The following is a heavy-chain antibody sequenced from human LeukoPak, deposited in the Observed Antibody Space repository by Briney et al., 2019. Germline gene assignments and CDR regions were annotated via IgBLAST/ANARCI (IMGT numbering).Heavy chain of an antibody. V-gene: IGHV3-53*01. CDR1: GFTVSSNY. Sequence: GGSLRLSCAASGFTVSSNYMSWVRQAPGKGLEWVSVIYSSGSTYYADSVKGRFTVSRDNAKNSLYLQMSSLRAEDTAVYYCARDRAVAGNNGWFDPWGQGTLVTVSS. D-gene: IGHD6-19*01. J-gene: IGHJ5*02. CDR3: ARDRAVAGNNGWFDP. CDR2: IYSSGST.